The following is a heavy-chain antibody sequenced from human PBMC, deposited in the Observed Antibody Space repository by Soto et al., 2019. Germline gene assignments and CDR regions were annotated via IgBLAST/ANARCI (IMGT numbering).Heavy chain of an antibody. CDR3: ARGIRS. Sequence: FETLSLTCRVSGGSISSYYWSWIRQPPGKGLEWIGSIYHSGSTYYNPSLKSRVTISVDTSKNQFSLKLSSVTAADTAVYYCARGIRSWGQGTLVTVSA. J-gene: IGHJ4*02. CDR2: IYHSGST. V-gene: IGHV4-59*08. CDR1: GGSISSYY.